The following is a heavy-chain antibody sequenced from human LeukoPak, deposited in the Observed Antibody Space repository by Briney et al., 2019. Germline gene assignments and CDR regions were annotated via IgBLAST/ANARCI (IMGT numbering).Heavy chain of an antibody. CDR3: ALYSSSWYSPFDY. CDR1: GFTFSSYA. CDR2: ISGSGGCT. V-gene: IGHV3-23*01. J-gene: IGHJ4*02. D-gene: IGHD6-13*01. Sequence: GGSLRLSCAASGFTFSSYAVSWVRQAPGKGLEWVSAISGSGGCTYYADSVKGRFTISRDNSKNTLYLQMNSLRAEDTAVYYCALYSSSWYSPFDYWGQGTLVTVSS.